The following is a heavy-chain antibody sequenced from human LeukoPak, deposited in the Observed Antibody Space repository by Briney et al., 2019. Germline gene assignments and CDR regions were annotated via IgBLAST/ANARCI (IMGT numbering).Heavy chain of an antibody. D-gene: IGHD6-13*01. Sequence: GGSLRLSCAASGFTFSSYSMSWVRQALGKGLEWVSSISSSSSYIYYADSVKGRFTISRDNAKNSLYLQMNSLRAEDTAVYYCARGPSTSSSWPNWFDPWGQGTLVTVFS. CDR2: ISSSSSYI. CDR1: GFTFSSYS. CDR3: ARGPSTSSSWPNWFDP. V-gene: IGHV3-21*01. J-gene: IGHJ5*02.